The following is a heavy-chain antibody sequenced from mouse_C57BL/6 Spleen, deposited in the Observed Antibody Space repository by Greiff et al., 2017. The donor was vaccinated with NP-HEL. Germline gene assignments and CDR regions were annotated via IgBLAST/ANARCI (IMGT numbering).Heavy chain of an antibody. D-gene: IGHD1-1*01. Sequence: EVMLVESGGGLVKPGGSLKLSCAASGFTFSSYAMSWVRQPPEKRLEWVATISDGGSYTYYPDNVKGRFTISRDNAKNNLYLQMSHLKSEDTAMYYWAREGRYYDGSSSFDYWGQGTTLTVSS. J-gene: IGHJ2*01. V-gene: IGHV5-4*01. CDR2: ISDGGSYT. CDR1: GFTFSSYA. CDR3: AREGRYYDGSSSFDY.